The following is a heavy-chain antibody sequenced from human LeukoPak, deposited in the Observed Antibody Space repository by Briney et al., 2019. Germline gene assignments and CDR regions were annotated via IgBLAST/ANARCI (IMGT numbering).Heavy chain of an antibody. CDR1: GGTFSSYA. Sequence: ASVEVSCKASGGTFSSYAISWVRQAPGQGLEWMGRIIPIFGTANYAQKFQGRVTITADKSTSTAYMELSSLRSEDTAVYYCAREGPRANSYFDYWGQGTLVTVSS. CDR3: AREGPRANSYFDY. V-gene: IGHV1-69*06. J-gene: IGHJ4*02. D-gene: IGHD4/OR15-4a*01. CDR2: IIPIFGTA.